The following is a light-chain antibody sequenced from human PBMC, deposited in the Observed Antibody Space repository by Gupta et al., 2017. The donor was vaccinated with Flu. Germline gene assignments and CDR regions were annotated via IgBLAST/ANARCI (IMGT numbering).Light chain of an antibody. Sequence: QSPLTQSASVSGSPGQTITISCTGTSSDVGDYNNVSWYQQPPGKAPKLMIYEVNNRPSGVSNRFSGSKSDNTASLTISGLQAEDEADYYCSSYTSSNTRYVFGTGTKVTVL. V-gene: IGLV2-14*01. CDR1: SSDVGDYNN. J-gene: IGLJ1*01. CDR2: EVN. CDR3: SSYTSSNTRYV.